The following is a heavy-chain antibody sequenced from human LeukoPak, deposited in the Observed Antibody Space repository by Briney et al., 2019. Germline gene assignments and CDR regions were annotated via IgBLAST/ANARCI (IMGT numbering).Heavy chain of an antibody. J-gene: IGHJ4*02. CDR1: GFTFSSYS. Sequence: PGGSLRLSCAAPGFTFSSYSMIWVRQAPGKGLEWVSYNSSSSSTIYYADSVKGRFTISRDNAKNSLYLQMNSLRAEDTAVYYCPRDPPLITIFGVVIPSLDYWGQGTLVTVSS. D-gene: IGHD3-3*01. CDR3: PRDPPLITIFGVVIPSLDY. CDR2: NSSSSSTI. V-gene: IGHV3-48*01.